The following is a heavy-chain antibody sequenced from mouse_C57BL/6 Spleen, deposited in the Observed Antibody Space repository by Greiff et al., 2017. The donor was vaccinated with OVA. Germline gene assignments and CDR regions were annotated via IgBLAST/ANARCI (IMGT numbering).Heavy chain of an antibody. Sequence: QVQLKQPGAELVMPGASVKLSCKASGYTFTSYWMHWVKQRPGQGLEWIGEIDPSDSYTNYNQKFKGKSTLTVDKSSSTAYMQLSSLTSEDSAVYYCARCGVVARNWYFDVWGTGTTVTVSS. CDR3: ARCGVVARNWYFDV. V-gene: IGHV1-69*01. J-gene: IGHJ1*03. CDR1: GYTFTSYW. D-gene: IGHD1-1*01. CDR2: IDPSDSYT.